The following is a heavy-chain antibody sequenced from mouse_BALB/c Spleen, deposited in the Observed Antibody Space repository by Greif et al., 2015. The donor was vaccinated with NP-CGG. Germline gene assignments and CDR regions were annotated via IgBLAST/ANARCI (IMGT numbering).Heavy chain of an antibody. V-gene: IGHV1-69*02. CDR3: ARGYYGSSDYFDY. Sequence: QVQLKQSGAELVKPGAPVKLSCKASGYTFTSYWMNWVKQRPGRGLEWIGRIDPSDSETHYNQKFKDKATLTVYKSSSTAYIQLSSLTSEDSAVYYCARGYYGSSDYFDYWGQGTTLTVSS. J-gene: IGHJ2*01. D-gene: IGHD1-1*01. CDR1: GYTFTSYW. CDR2: IDPSDSET.